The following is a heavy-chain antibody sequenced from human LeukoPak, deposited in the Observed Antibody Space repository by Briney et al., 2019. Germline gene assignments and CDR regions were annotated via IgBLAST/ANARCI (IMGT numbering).Heavy chain of an antibody. J-gene: IGHJ4*02. CDR1: GFTFSNFG. V-gene: IGHV3-33*01. D-gene: IGHD2-2*01. CDR2: IWSDGSNK. CDR3: ARDQRYCSSSSCPWEPFDY. Sequence: GGSLRLSCAASGFTFSNFGMHWVRQAPGKGLEWVAVIWSDGSNKHYADSARGRFTISRDNSKNTLYLQMNSLRAEDTAVYYCARDQRYCSSSSCPWEPFDYWGQGTLVTVSS.